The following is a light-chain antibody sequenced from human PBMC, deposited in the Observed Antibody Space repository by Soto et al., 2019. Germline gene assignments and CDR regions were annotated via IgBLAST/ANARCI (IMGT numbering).Light chain of an antibody. CDR2: EVN. J-gene: IGLJ2*01. CDR3: SSYADSTV. V-gene: IGLV2-8*01. CDR1: SSDVGGYNY. Sequence: QSVLTQPPSASGSPGQSVTISCTGTSSDVGGYNYVSWYQQHPGKAPKLMIYEVNKRPSGVPDRFSGSKSGNTASLTVSGLQAEDEADYFCSSYADSTVFGGGTKVTVL.